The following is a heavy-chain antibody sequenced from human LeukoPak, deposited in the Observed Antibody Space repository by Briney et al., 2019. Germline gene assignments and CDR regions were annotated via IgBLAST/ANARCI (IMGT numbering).Heavy chain of an antibody. J-gene: IGHJ4*02. CDR3: AKRGVVIRVFLVGFHKEAYYFDS. CDR2: LSGSGGGT. Sequence: GGSLRLSCAASGFSFGSFGMSWVRQAPGKGLEWVAGLSGSGGGTNYADSVQGRFTISRGNPKNTLYLQMNSLRAEDTAVYFCAKRGVVIRVFLVGFHKEAYYFDSWGQGALVTVSS. CDR1: GFSFGSFG. V-gene: IGHV3-23*01. D-gene: IGHD3-10*01.